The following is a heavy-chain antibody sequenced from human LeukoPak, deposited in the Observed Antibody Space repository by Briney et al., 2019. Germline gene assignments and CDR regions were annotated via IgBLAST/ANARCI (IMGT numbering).Heavy chain of an antibody. CDR3: RAAADLNDY. J-gene: IGHJ4*02. Sequence: GGSLSLSCAASGVTFSGSAMHWVRQASGKGLEWLGRIRSKADSYTTAHAASVKGRFIVSRDDSKNTAYLQMNSLKTEDTAVYYCRAAADLNDYWGQGTLVTVSS. D-gene: IGHD6-13*01. CDR2: IRSKADSYTT. CDR1: GVTFSGSA. V-gene: IGHV3-73*01.